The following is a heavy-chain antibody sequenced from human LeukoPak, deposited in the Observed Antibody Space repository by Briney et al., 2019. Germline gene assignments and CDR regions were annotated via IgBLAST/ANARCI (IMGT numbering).Heavy chain of an antibody. CDR2: IYYSGST. CDR1: GGSISSSSYY. V-gene: IGHV4-39*07. J-gene: IGHJ4*02. CDR3: AREVYSSSSGLYFDY. Sequence: SETLSLTCTVSGGSISSSSYYWGWIRQPPGKGLEWIGSIYYSGSTYYNPCLKSRVTISVDTSKNQFSLKLSSVTAADTAVYYCAREVYSSSSGLYFDYWGQGTLVTVSS. D-gene: IGHD6-6*01.